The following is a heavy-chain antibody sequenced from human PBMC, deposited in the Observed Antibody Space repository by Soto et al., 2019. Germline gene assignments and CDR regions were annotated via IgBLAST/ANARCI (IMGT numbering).Heavy chain of an antibody. D-gene: IGHD3-16*02. J-gene: IGHJ4*02. V-gene: IGHV3-21*01. CDR2: ISSSSSYI. CDR1: GFTFSSYS. Sequence: GSLRLSCAASGFTFSSYSMNWVLQAPGKGLEWVSSISSSSSYIYYADSVKGRFTISRDNAKNSLYLKMNSRRAEDTAVYYCARDSPYDYVWGSYRAIYFDYGGQGTLVTVSS. CDR3: ARDSPYDYVWGSYRAIYFDY.